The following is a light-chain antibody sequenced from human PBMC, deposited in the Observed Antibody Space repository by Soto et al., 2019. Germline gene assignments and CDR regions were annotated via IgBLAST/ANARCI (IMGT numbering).Light chain of an antibody. CDR3: QQYHGWT. V-gene: IGKV1-5*03. J-gene: IGKJ1*01. CDR1: QSISDW. Sequence: DIQMTQSPSTLPASVGDRVTITCRASQSISDWMAWYQQKPGKAPHLLIYRASNLESGVPSRFSGSGSGTEFTLTISSLQPDDFATYYCQQYHGWTFGQGTKVDI. CDR2: RAS.